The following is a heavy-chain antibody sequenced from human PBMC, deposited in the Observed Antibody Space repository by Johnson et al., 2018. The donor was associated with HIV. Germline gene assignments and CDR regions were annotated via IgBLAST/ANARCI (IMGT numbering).Heavy chain of an antibody. CDR3: ARDSQTYDYVWGSYRLKGDDAFDI. CDR1: GFTFSSYA. V-gene: IGHV3-30*14. CDR2: ISYDGSKT. Sequence: QVQLVESGGGVVQPGRSLRLSCAASGFTFSSYAMHWVRQAPGKGLEWVAVISYDGSKTYYADSVKGRVTISRDNSKNTLDLQMNSMSAEDTAVYYCARDSQTYDYVWGSYRLKGDDAFDIWGQGTMVTVSS. J-gene: IGHJ3*02. D-gene: IGHD3-16*02.